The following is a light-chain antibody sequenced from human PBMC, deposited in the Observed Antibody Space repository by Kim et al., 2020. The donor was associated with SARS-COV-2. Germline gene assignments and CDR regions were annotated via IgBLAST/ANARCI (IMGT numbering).Light chain of an antibody. Sequence: EIVLTQSPGTLSLSPGERATLSCRASQSVSSSSFAWYQQKPGQAPRLLIYGASSRATGIPDRFTGSGSGTDFTLTISRLEPEDFAVYYCHQYGSLPRTFGQGTKVDIK. V-gene: IGKV3-20*01. CDR3: HQYGSLPRT. J-gene: IGKJ1*01. CDR1: QSVSSSS. CDR2: GAS.